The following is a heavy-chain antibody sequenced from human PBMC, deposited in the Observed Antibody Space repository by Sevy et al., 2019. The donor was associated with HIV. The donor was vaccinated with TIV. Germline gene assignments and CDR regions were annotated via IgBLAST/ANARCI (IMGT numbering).Heavy chain of an antibody. CDR1: GFTLTNYE. CDR3: ARGPGYYDSGGWFDP. Sequence: GGSLRLSCAASGFTLTNYEMNWVRQAPGKGLEWVASISRSGTTMYYADSLKGRITISRVNAKNSVYLQMNSLRAEDTGVYSCARGPGYYDSGGWFDPWGQGTLVTVSS. V-gene: IGHV3-48*03. J-gene: IGHJ5*02. CDR2: ISRSGTTM. D-gene: IGHD3-9*01.